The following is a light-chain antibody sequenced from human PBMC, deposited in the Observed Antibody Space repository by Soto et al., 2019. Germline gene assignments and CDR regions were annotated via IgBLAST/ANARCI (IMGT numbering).Light chain of an antibody. J-gene: IGKJ1*01. CDR1: QGINIF. CDR3: QQYYSYPQT. Sequence: DIQLTQSPSFLSASVGDRVTITCRASQGINIFLAWFQQKPGKAPNLLISAASTLQSGVPSRFSGSGSGTDFTLTISCLQSEDFATYYCQQYYSYPQTFGQGTKVDIK. V-gene: IGKV1-9*01. CDR2: AAS.